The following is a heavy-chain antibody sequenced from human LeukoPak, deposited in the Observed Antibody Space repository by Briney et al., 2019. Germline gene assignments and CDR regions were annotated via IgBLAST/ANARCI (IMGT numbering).Heavy chain of an antibody. J-gene: IGHJ4*02. CDR3: ARSLESTTSYSNSWDTLGY. CDR1: GGSISSYY. Sequence: PSETLSLTCTVSGGSISSYYWSWIRQPPGKGLEWIGYIYTSGSTNYNPSLKSRVTISVDTSKNQFSLKLSSVTAADTAVYYCARSLESTTSYSNSWDTLGYWGQGTLVTVSS. CDR2: IYTSGST. V-gene: IGHV4-4*09. D-gene: IGHD6-13*01.